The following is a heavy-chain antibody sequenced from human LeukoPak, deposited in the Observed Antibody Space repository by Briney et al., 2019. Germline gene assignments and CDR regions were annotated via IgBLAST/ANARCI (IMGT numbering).Heavy chain of an antibody. V-gene: IGHV3-23*01. Sequence: GGSLRLSCAASGFTFSSYAMSWVRQAPGKGLEWVSAISGSGGSTYYADSVKGRFTISRDNSKNTLYLQMNSLRDEDTAVYYCVRPRKSKAFNIWGQGTMVTVSS. D-gene: IGHD5/OR15-5a*01. CDR3: VRPRKSKAFNI. CDR2: ISGSGGST. J-gene: IGHJ3*02. CDR1: GFTFSSYA.